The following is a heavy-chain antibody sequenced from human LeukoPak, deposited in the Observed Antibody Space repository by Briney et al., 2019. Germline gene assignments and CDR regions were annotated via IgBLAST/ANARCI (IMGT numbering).Heavy chain of an antibody. J-gene: IGHJ5*02. CDR1: GYIFTDYY. D-gene: IGHD2-15*01. Sequence: GASVNVSFKASGYIFTDYYMHWVRQAPGQGREWMGWINPNSGGTNSAQKFQGRVTMTRDTSISTAYMELSRLRSDDTAVYYCARVGCTGGSCYGWFDPWGQGTLVTVSS. CDR3: ARVGCTGGSCYGWFDP. CDR2: INPNSGGT. V-gene: IGHV1-2*02.